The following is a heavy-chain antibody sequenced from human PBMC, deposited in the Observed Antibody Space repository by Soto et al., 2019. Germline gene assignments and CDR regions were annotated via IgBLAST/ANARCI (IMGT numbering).Heavy chain of an antibody. Sequence: QVQLVQSGAETKNPGASVKVSCKASGYSFSGYYIQWVRQAPGQGPEWLRWIYPNIETTDYSKKFPGRVTLDSDMSTITVYMELSDLRSDDTAVYYCVSLQTSCWPGGHWGQGTLVTVSS. CDR3: VSLQTSCWPGGH. D-gene: IGHD2-15*01. CDR2: IYPNIETT. J-gene: IGHJ4*02. V-gene: IGHV1-2*02. CDR1: GYSFSGYY.